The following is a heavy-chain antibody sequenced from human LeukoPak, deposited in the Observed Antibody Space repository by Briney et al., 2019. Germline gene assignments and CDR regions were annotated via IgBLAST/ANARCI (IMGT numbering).Heavy chain of an antibody. J-gene: IGHJ6*02. CDR2: INAGNGNT. CDR1: GYTFTSYA. CDR3: ARGWLTGATVHYYGMDV. D-gene: IGHD1-14*01. V-gene: IGHV1-3*01. Sequence: GASVKVSCKASGYTFTSYAMHWVRQAPGQRLEWMGWINAGNGNTKYSQKFQGRVTITRDTSASTAYMELSSLRSEDTAVYYCARGWLTGATVHYYGMDVWGQGTTVTVSS.